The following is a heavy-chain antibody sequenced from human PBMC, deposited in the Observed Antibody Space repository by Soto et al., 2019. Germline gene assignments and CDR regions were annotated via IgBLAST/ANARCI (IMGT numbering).Heavy chain of an antibody. Sequence: GASVKVSCKASGGTFSSYAISWVRQAPGQGLEWMGGIIPIFGTANYAQKFQGRVTITADESTSTAYMELSSLRSEDTAVYYCARRTGGNLHFDYWGQGTLVTVSS. D-gene: IGHD2-21*02. J-gene: IGHJ4*02. CDR2: IIPIFGTA. CDR1: GGTFSSYA. CDR3: ARRTGGNLHFDY. V-gene: IGHV1-69*13.